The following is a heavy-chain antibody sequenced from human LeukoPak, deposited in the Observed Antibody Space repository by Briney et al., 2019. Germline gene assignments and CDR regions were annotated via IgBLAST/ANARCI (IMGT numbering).Heavy chain of an antibody. CDR1: GFTFSSYA. D-gene: IGHD6-19*01. V-gene: IGHV3-23*01. Sequence: GGSLRLSCAASGFTFSSYAMSWVRQAPGKGLEWVSAISGSGGSTYYADSVKGRFTISRDNSKNTLYLQMNSLRAEDTAVYYCAKRGSSGWYSLAGVDYWGQGTLVTVSS. CDR3: AKRGSSGWYSLAGVDY. CDR2: ISGSGGST. J-gene: IGHJ4*02.